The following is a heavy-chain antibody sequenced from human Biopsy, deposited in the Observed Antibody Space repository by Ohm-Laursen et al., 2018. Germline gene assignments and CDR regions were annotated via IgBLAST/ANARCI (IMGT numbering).Heavy chain of an antibody. D-gene: IGHD3-16*01. J-gene: IGHJ5*02. V-gene: IGHV4-39*01. CDR2: MHNSGST. CDR3: VRHALRLGPKKNWFDT. Sequence: SDTLSLTCSVSGDSISSSNFYWAWIRQPPGKGLEWIGSMHNSGSTYYNPSLKSRVTISIDASKNQFSLKLTSVTAADTTVYYCVRHALRLGPKKNWFDTWGQGTLVTVPS. CDR1: GDSISSSNFY.